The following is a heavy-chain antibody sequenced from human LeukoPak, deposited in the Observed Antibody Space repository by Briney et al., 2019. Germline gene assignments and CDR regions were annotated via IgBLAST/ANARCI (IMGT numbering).Heavy chain of an antibody. CDR1: GGSFSGYY. J-gene: IGHJ4*02. CDR3: ARGSRLHLDY. V-gene: IGHV4-34*01. D-gene: IGHD4-11*01. CDR2: INHSGST. Sequence: SETLSLTCAVYGGSFSGYYWSWIRQPPGKGLEWIGEINHSGSTNYNPSLKSRVTISVGTSKNQFSLKLSSVTAADTAVYYCARGSRLHLDYWGQGTLVTVSS.